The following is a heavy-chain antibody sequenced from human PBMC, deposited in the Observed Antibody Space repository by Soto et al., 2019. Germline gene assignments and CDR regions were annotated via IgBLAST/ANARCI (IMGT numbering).Heavy chain of an antibody. D-gene: IGHD5-18*01. Sequence: GGSLRLSCAASGFTFSSYWMSWVRQAPGKGLEWVANIKQDGSEKYYVDSVKGRFTISRDNAKNSLYLQMNSLRAEDTAVYYCARDVDVDTHGMDVWGQGTTVTVSS. J-gene: IGHJ6*02. CDR3: ARDVDVDTHGMDV. V-gene: IGHV3-7*05. CDR2: IKQDGSEK. CDR1: GFTFSSYW.